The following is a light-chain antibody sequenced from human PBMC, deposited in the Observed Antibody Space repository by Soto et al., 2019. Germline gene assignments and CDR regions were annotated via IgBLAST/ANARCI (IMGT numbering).Light chain of an antibody. Sequence: EIVLTQSPGTLSLTQGERATLSCRASQSVSSSYLAWYQQKPGQAPRLLIYGGSSRATGIPDRFSGSGSGTDFTLTISRLEPEDFAVYYCQQYGSSPYTFGQGTKLEIK. CDR2: GGS. V-gene: IGKV3-20*01. J-gene: IGKJ2*01. CDR1: QSVSSSY. CDR3: QQYGSSPYT.